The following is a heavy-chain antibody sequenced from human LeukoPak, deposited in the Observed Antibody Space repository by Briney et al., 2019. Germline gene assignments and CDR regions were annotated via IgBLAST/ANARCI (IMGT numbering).Heavy chain of an antibody. Sequence: GGSLRLSCAASGFTFDDYGMSWVRQAPGKGLEWVSGINWNGGSTGYADSVKDRFTISRDDSKYTLYLQMNSLRVEDTAVYYCARGRYGDYVEGGNWFDPWGQGTLVTVSS. J-gene: IGHJ5*02. CDR1: GFTFDDYG. V-gene: IGHV3-20*04. D-gene: IGHD4-17*01. CDR3: ARGRYGDYVEGGNWFDP. CDR2: INWNGGST.